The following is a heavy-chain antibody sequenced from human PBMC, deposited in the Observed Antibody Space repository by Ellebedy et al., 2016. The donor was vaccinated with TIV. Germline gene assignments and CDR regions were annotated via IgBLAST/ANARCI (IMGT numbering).Heavy chain of an antibody. J-gene: IGHJ6*03. CDR2: INTQFLGT. CDR1: GYPFTAYY. Sequence: ASVKVSXXASGYPFTAYYIHWLRQAPGQGLEWMGWINTQFLGTTYEEKFKGRVTMTRDTSTSTAYMELSSLRSDDTAVYFCARDRLSEVLNGGLGVNQLLAPYYMDVWGKGTTVTVSS. CDR3: ARDRLSEVLNGGLGVNQLLAPYYMDV. D-gene: IGHD2-2*01. V-gene: IGHV1-2*02.